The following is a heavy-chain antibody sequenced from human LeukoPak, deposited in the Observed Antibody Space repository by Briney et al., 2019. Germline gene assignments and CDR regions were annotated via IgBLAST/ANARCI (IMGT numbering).Heavy chain of an antibody. CDR1: GGSFSGYY. CDR2: IYHSGST. J-gene: IGHJ4*02. Sequence: SETLSLTCAVYGGSFSGYYWSWIRQPPGKGLEWIGYIYHSGSTYYNPSLKSRVTISVDRSKNQFSLKLSSVTAADTAVYYCARSPGSYGTEGYFDYWGQGTLVTVSS. D-gene: IGHD1-26*01. V-gene: IGHV4-30-2*01. CDR3: ARSPGSYGTEGYFDY.